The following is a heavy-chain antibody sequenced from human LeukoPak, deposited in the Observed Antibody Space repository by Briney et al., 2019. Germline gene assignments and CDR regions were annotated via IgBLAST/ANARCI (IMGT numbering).Heavy chain of an antibody. D-gene: IGHD6-13*01. CDR3: ARGLRWAFKTSDY. CDR2: INHSGST. J-gene: IGHJ4*02. V-gene: IGHV4-34*01. Sequence: SETLSLTCAVYGGSFSGYYWSWIRQPPGKGLEWIGEINHSGSTNYNPSLKSRVTISVDTSKNQFSLKLSSVTAADTAVYYCARGLRWAFKTSDYWGQGTLVTVSS. CDR1: GGSFSGYY.